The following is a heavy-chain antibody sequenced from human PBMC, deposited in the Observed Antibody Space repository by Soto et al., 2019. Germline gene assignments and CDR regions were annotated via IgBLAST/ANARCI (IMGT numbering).Heavy chain of an antibody. CDR3: AREVYDFWSGYLSDY. Sequence: ASVKVSCKASGYTFTSYGISWVRQAPGQGLEWVGWFSAYNGNTNYAQKLQGRVTMTTDTSTSTAYMELRSLRSDDTAVYYCAREVYDFWSGYLSDYWGQGTLVTVSS. CDR1: GYTFTSYG. CDR2: FSAYNGNT. V-gene: IGHV1-18*01. D-gene: IGHD3-3*01. J-gene: IGHJ4*02.